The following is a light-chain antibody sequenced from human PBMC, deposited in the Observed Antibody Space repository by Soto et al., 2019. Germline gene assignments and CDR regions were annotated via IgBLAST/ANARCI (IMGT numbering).Light chain of an antibody. V-gene: IGKV1-39*01. J-gene: IGKJ1*01. CDR1: QNIANY. CDR3: HQTYSTPQT. CDR2: GAS. Sequence: DIQMTQSPSSLSASVEDRVTITCRPSQNIANYLTWYQHKPGKAPRLLIYGASSLQSGVPSRFSGSGSGTDFTLTISSLQPEDFATYYCHQTYSTPQTFGQGTKVEI.